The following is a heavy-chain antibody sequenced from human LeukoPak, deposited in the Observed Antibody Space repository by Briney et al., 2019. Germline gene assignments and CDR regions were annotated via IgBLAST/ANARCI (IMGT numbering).Heavy chain of an antibody. CDR3: TKFFLGRRDYVWESYRYLAFDI. Sequence: PGGSLRLSCAASGFTFSSYWMTWVRQPPGKGLEWVGHLKSKTDGGTTDYAAPVKGRFTISRDGSKNTLYLQMNSLKTEDTAVYYCTKFFLGRRDYVWESYRYLAFDIWGHGTMVTVSS. V-gene: IGHV3-15*01. J-gene: IGHJ3*02. CDR1: GFTFSSYW. CDR2: LKSKTDGGTT. D-gene: IGHD3-16*02.